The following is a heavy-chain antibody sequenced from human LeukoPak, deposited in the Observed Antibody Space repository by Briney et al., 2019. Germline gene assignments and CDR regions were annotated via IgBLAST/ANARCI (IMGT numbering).Heavy chain of an antibody. CDR3: ATKGGTMYYYYGMDV. J-gene: IGHJ6*02. CDR1: GGTFSSYA. CDR2: IIPILGIA. D-gene: IGHD4/OR15-4a*01. Sequence: SVTVSCKASGGTFSSYAISWVRQAPGQGLEWMGRIIPILGIANYAQKFQGRVTITADKSTSTAYMELSSLRSEDTAVYYCATKGGTMYYYYGMDVWGQGTTVTVSS. V-gene: IGHV1-69*04.